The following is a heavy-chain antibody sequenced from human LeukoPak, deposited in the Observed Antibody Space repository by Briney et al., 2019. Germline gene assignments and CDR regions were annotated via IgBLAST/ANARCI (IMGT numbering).Heavy chain of an antibody. Sequence: GGSLRLSCAASGFTFSSYSMNWVRQAPGKGLEWLSFISDTGHVIYYADSVKGRFTTSRDNAKNSLFLQMTSLRDEDTAVYYCARGAGSSWFYHWGQGTLVTVSA. CDR1: GFTFSSYS. V-gene: IGHV3-48*02. D-gene: IGHD4/OR15-4a*01. J-gene: IGHJ5*02. CDR2: ISDTGHVI. CDR3: ARGAGSSWFYH.